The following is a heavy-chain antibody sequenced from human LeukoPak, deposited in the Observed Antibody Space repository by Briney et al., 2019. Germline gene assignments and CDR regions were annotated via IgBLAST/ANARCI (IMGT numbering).Heavy chain of an antibody. CDR2: ITSDGSST. CDR3: ARAKGGAFDI. V-gene: IGHV3-74*01. CDR1: GFTFSIYW. J-gene: IGHJ3*02. Sequence: PGGSLRLSCAASGFTFSIYWMHWVRQAPGKGLVWVSRITSDGSSTIYADAVKGRFTISRDNAKNTLYLQMNSLRAEDTAVYYCARAKGGAFDIWGQGTMVTVSS.